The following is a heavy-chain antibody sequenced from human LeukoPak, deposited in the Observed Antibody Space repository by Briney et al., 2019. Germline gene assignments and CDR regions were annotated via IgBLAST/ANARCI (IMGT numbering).Heavy chain of an antibody. D-gene: IGHD3-22*01. CDR1: GFTFSSYA. Sequence: PGGSLRLSCAASGFTFSSYAMSWVRQAPGKGLEWVSAISGSGGSTYYADSVKGRFTISRDNSKNTLYLQMNSLRAEDTAVYYCAKGSQYYYDSSGYYFDYWGQGTLVTVSS. CDR2: ISGSGGST. J-gene: IGHJ4*02. V-gene: IGHV3-23*01. CDR3: AKGSQYYYDSSGYYFDY.